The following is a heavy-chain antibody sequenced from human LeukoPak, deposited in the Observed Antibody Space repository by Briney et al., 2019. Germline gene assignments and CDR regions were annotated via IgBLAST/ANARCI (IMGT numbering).Heavy chain of an antibody. CDR3: ARAIDYYGSGSYHGLDY. CDR1: GFTFSSYE. V-gene: IGHV3-48*03. J-gene: IGHJ4*02. Sequence: PGGSLRLSCAASGFTFSSYEMNWVRQAPGKGLEWVSYISSSGSTIYYADSVKGRFTISRDNAKNSLYLQMNSLRAEDTAVYYCARAIDYYGSGSYHGLDYWGQGTLVTVSS. CDR2: ISSSGSTI. D-gene: IGHD3-10*01.